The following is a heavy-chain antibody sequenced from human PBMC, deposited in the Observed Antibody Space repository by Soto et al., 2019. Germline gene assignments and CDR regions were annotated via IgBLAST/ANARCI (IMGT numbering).Heavy chain of an antibody. CDR2: IIPIFGTA. Sequence: QVQLVQSGAEVKKPGSSVKVSCKASGGTFSSYAISWVRQAPGQGLEWMGGIIPIFGTANYAQKFQGRVTITADESTSKAYMELSSLRSEDTAVYYCARSRYCSSTSCYARSTHYFDYWGQGTLVTVSS. V-gene: IGHV1-69*01. CDR3: ARSRYCSSTSCYARSTHYFDY. J-gene: IGHJ4*02. D-gene: IGHD2-2*01. CDR1: GGTFSSYA.